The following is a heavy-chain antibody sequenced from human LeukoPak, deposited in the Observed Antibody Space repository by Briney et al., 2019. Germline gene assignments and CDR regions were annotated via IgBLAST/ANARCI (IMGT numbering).Heavy chain of an antibody. CDR1: GGSISSYY. Sequence: PSETLSLTCTVSGGSISSYYWSWIRQPAGKGLEWIGRIYTSGSTNYNPSLKSRVTMSVDTSKNQFSLKLSSVTAADTAVYYCATKYGYSSSWYPNYYYYMDVWGKGTTVTVSS. V-gene: IGHV4-4*07. D-gene: IGHD6-13*01. J-gene: IGHJ6*03. CDR3: ATKYGYSSSWYPNYYYYMDV. CDR2: IYTSGST.